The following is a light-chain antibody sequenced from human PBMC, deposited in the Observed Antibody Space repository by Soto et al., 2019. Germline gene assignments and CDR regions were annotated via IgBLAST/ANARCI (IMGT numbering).Light chain of an antibody. CDR1: SRDVGGYNY. Sequence: QSALTQPASVSGSPGQSITISCTGTSRDVGGYNYVSWYQQHPGKAPKLMIYEVSNRPSGVSTRFSGSKSGNTASLTISGLQADDEADYSCSSYTSGSTLYVFGTGTKVTVL. J-gene: IGLJ1*01. V-gene: IGLV2-14*01. CDR2: EVS. CDR3: SSYTSGSTLYV.